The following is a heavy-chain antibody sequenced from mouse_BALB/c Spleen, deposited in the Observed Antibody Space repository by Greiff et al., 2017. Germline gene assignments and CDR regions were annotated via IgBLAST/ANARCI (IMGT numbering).Heavy chain of an antibody. CDR3: AKVSTGY. Sequence: EVQVVESGGGLVKPGGSLKLSCAASGFTFSDYYMYWVRQTPEKRLEWVATISDGGSYTYYPDSVKGRFTISRDNAKNNLYLQMSSLKSEDTAMYYCAKVSTGYWGQGTLVTVSA. J-gene: IGHJ3*02. CDR1: GFTFSDYY. V-gene: IGHV5-4*02. CDR2: ISDGGSYT.